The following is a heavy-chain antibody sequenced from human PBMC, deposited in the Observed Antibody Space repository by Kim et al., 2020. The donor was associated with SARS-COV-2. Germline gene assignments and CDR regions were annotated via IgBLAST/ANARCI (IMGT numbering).Heavy chain of an antibody. CDR2: TT. J-gene: IGHJ4*02. V-gene: IGHV3-15*01. Sequence: TTDYAATVKGRFTISRDDSKNTLYLQMNSLKTEDTAVYYCATVVGVTDYWGQGTLVTVSS. CDR3: ATVVGVTDY. D-gene: IGHD1-26*01.